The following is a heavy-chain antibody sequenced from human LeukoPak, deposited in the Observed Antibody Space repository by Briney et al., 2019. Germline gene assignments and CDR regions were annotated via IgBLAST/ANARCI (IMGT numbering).Heavy chain of an antibody. CDR3: EKDDWWMGYCSGGSCYPLGY. J-gene: IGHJ4*02. Sequence: GLSLRLSCAASGFTFNSYAMSWVRQPPTKGLEWVSAISCSGGSTYYADSVKGRFTIPRDHSKNTLYRQMNNLRAEDTAVYHCEKDDWWMGYCSGGSCYPLGYWGQGTLVTVS. D-gene: IGHD2-15*01. CDR1: GFTFNSYA. CDR2: ISCSGGST. V-gene: IGHV3-23*01.